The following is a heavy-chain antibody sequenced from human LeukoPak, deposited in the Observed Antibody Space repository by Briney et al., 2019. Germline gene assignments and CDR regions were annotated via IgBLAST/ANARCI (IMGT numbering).Heavy chain of an antibody. CDR2: ISGGGATI. CDR1: GFTFSSNA. J-gene: IGHJ4*02. CDR3: AKKLTGSGCFDS. V-gene: IGHV3-23*01. Sequence: PGVSLRLSCTASGFTFSSNAMSWVRQTPGKGLEWLAAISGGGATIDYAEFVKGRFSISRVNSQNTLFLQMNSLRAEDTAVYYCAKKLTGSGCFDSWGPGTLVTVSS. D-gene: IGHD3-9*01.